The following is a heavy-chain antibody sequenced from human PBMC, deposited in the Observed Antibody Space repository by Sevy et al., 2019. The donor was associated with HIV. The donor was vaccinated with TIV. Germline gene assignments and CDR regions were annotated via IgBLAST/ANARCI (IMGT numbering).Heavy chain of an antibody. D-gene: IGHD2-21*02. CDR3: ARDRMVVTAMEGYFDY. CDR2: IIPIFGTA. V-gene: IGHV1-69*13. Sequence: ASVKVSCKASGGTFSSYAISWVRQAPGQGLEWMGRIIPIFGTANYAQKFQGRVTITADESTSTAYMELSSLRSEDTAVDYCARDRMVVTAMEGYFDYWGQGTLVTVSS. CDR1: GGTFSSYA. J-gene: IGHJ4*02.